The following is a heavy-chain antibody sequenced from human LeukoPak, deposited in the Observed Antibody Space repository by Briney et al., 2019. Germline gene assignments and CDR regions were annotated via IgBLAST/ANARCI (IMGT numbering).Heavy chain of an antibody. CDR1: GYTFTTYA. CDR3: ARDLFYIVVGYYYGMDV. V-gene: IGHV1-3*01. Sequence: GASVKVSCKASGYTFTTYAMHWVRQAPGQRLEWMGWINGDNGNTKYSQRFQGRVTITRDTSAYTGYMELRGLSSADTAVYFCARDLFYIVVGYYYGMDVWGQGTTVTVSS. CDR2: INGDNGNT. D-gene: IGHD2-2*01. J-gene: IGHJ6*02.